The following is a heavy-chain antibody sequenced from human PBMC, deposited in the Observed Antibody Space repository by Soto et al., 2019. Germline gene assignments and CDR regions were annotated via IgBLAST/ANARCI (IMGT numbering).Heavy chain of an antibody. CDR3: ARREQWLENFDF. J-gene: IGHJ4*02. CDR2: INPNSGDS. D-gene: IGHD6-19*01. V-gene: IGHV1-2*02. CDR1: GYTFTGYY. Sequence: QVQLVQSGAEVTKPGASVKVSCKTSGYTFTGYYIHWIRQAPGQGLEWMGWINPNSGDSNYSQEFQGRVTMTSDTSITTAYMQLTRLTSDDTAVYYCARREQWLENFDFWGQGTLVTVSS.